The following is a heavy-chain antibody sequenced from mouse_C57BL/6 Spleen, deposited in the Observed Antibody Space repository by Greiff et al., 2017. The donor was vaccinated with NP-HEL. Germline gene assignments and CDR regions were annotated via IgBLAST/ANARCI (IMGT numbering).Heavy chain of an antibody. V-gene: IGHV5-17*01. CDR2: ISSGSSTI. Sequence: EVMLVESGGGLVKPGGSLKLSCAASGFTFSDYGMHWVRQAPEKGLEWVAYISSGSSTIYYADTVQGRFTISRDNAKNTLFLQMTSLRSEDTAMYYCAREANWALFAYWGQGTLVTVSA. CDR1: GFTFSDYG. CDR3: AREANWALFAY. J-gene: IGHJ3*01. D-gene: IGHD4-1*01.